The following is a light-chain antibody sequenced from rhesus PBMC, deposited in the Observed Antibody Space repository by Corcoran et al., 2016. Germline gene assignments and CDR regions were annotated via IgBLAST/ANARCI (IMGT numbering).Light chain of an antibody. Sequence: DIQMTQSPSSLSASVGDRVTITCRASQGISSWLAWYQQKQGTAPKLLIYKASRLQTGVPSRFSGSGDGKDVTLTISSLQPEDFATYYCQQYNSAPFTFGPGTKLDIK. CDR2: KAS. V-gene: IGKV1-21*01. CDR3: QQYNSAPFT. J-gene: IGKJ3*01. CDR1: QGISSW.